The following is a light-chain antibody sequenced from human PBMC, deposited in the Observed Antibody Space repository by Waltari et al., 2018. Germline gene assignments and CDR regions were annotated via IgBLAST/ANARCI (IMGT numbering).Light chain of an antibody. J-gene: IGKJ3*01. CDR1: QGIQTF. CDR2: NSS. V-gene: IGKV3-11*01. CDR3: QHRDNWLFT. Sequence: EIVLTQAPATLSFSPGDRATLSCRASQGIQTFLAWYQQQPGQAPRLLIYNSSLRASGVPVRFSGSGSGTDFTLTISHLEPEDFAFYFCQHRDNWLFTFGPGTKVEIK.